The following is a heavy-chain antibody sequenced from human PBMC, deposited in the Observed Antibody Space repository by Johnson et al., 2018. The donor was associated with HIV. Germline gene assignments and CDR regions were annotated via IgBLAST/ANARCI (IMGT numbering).Heavy chain of an antibody. D-gene: IGHD6-19*01. Sequence: QVQLVESGGGVVQPGGSLRLSCAASGFTFSSYAMHWVRQAPGKGLEWVSGINRSGGNTGYADSVKGRFTISRDNAKNSLYLQMNSLRAEDTAVYYYAREARSERSAVAVSDAFDIWGQGTMVTVSS. J-gene: IGHJ3*02. CDR3: AREARSERSAVAVSDAFDI. CDR2: INRSGGNT. CDR1: GFTFSSYA. V-gene: IGHV3-NL1*01.